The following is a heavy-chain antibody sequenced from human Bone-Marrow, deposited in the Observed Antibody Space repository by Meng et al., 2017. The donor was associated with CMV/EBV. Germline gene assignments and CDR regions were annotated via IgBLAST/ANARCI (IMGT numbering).Heavy chain of an antibody. D-gene: IGHD3-3*01. CDR2: IYYSGST. Sequence: GSLRLSCTVSGGLISRYYWSWIRQPPGKGLEYIGYIYYSGSTNYNPSLKSRVTISVDTSKNQFSLKLSSVTAADTAVYYCARVVRGITIFGVVIRGRNWFAPWGQGPLVTGSS. CDR1: GGLISRYY. CDR3: ARVVRGITIFGVVIRGRNWFAP. V-gene: IGHV4-59*01. J-gene: IGHJ5*02.